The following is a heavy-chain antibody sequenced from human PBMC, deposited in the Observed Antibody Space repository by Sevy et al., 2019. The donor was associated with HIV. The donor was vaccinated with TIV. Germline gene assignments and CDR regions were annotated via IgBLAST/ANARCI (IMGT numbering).Heavy chain of an antibody. Sequence: GGSQRLSCAASGFTFSSYAMSWVRQAPGKGLEWVSAISGSGGSTYYADSVKGRFTISRDNSKNTLYLQMNSLRAEDTAVYYCEGVVVAASSASTFDYWGQGTLVTVSS. J-gene: IGHJ4*02. CDR3: EGVVVAASSASTFDY. CDR2: ISGSGGST. V-gene: IGHV3-23*01. D-gene: IGHD2-15*01. CDR1: GFTFSSYA.